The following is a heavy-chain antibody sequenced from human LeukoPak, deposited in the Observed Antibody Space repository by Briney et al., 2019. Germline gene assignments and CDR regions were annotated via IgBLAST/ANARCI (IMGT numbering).Heavy chain of an antibody. V-gene: IGHV3-23*01. CDR3: AKAMYSSSWYFDY. CDR1: GFTFSSYA. Sequence: GGSLRLSCAASGFTFSSYAMSWVRQAPGKGLEWVSAISGSGGSTYYADSVKGRSTISRDNSKNTLYLQMNSLRAEDTAVYYCAKAMYSSSWYFDYWGQGTLVTVSS. CDR2: ISGSGGST. D-gene: IGHD6-13*01. J-gene: IGHJ4*02.